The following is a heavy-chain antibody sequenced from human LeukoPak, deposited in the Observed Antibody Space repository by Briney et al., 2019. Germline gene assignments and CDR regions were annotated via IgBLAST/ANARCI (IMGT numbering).Heavy chain of an antibody. J-gene: IGHJ4*02. Sequence: GGSLRLSCAASGFTFSSYEMNWVRQAPGKGLEWVSATNGSGGRTYYADSAKGRFTISRDNSKNTLYLQMNSLGAEDTAVYYCAKWGCSGGSCYPFDYWGQGTLVTVSS. D-gene: IGHD2-15*01. V-gene: IGHV3-23*01. CDR1: GFTFSSYE. CDR2: TNGSGGRT. CDR3: AKWGCSGGSCYPFDY.